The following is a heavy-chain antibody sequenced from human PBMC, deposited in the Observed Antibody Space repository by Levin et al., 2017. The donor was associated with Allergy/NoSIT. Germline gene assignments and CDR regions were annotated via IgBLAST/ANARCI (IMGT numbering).Heavy chain of an antibody. V-gene: IGHV3-33*01. CDR1: GFTFSSYG. D-gene: IGHD5-18*01. CDR2: IWYDGSNK. J-gene: IGHJ4*02. Sequence: PGGSLRLSCAASGFTFSSYGMHWVRQAPGKGLEWVAVIWYDGSNKYYADSVKGRFTISRDNSKNTLYLQMNSLRAEDTAVYYCARAVGRRKRKSGYSYGYGPLAPFDYWGQGTLVTVSS. CDR3: ARAVGRRKRKSGYSYGYGPLAPFDY.